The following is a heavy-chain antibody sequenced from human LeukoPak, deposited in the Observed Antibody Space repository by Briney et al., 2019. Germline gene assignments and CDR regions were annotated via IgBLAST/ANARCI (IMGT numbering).Heavy chain of an antibody. V-gene: IGHV3-21*01. CDR2: ITSSSSHI. D-gene: IGHD4-11*01. J-gene: IGHJ6*03. CDR3: ARVMMGATVTTFHYYCMDV. Sequence: GGALRLSCAASGFTFSHYSIDWVRQAPGKGLERVASITSSSSHIYYADSVKGRFTISRDNAKNALYLQMNSLRAEDTAIYYCARVMMGATVTTFHYYCMDVWGVGTTVTVSS. CDR1: GFTFSHYS.